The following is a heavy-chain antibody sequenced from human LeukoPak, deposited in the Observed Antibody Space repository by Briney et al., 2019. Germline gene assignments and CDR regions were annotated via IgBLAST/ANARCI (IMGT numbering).Heavy chain of an antibody. V-gene: IGHV3-30*02. J-gene: IGHJ6*02. D-gene: IGHD2-15*01. Sequence: PGGSLRLSCAASGLTFSSYGMHWVRQAPGKGLEWVAFIRYDGSNIYYADSVKGRFTISRDNSKNTLYLQMNSLRAEDTAVYYCAKDRDCSGGSCYFNYYYGMDVWGQGTTVTVSS. CDR2: IRYDGSNI. CDR1: GLTFSSYG. CDR3: AKDRDCSGGSCYFNYYYGMDV.